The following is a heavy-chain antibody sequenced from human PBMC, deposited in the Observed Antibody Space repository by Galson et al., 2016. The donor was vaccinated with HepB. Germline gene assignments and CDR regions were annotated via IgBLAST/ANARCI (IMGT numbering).Heavy chain of an antibody. CDR2: VYSDGST. V-gene: IGHV3-53*01. CDR1: GFTVSSSY. J-gene: IGHJ6*02. Sequence: SLRLSCAVSGFTVSSSYMSWVRQAPGKGLEWVLSVYSDGSTYYGDSVKGRFIISRDNSTNTLYLQMNNLRVEDTAVYYCAGDSSNWDYYSGMDVWGQGTTVTVSS. CDR3: AGDSSNWDYYSGMDV. D-gene: IGHD6-13*01.